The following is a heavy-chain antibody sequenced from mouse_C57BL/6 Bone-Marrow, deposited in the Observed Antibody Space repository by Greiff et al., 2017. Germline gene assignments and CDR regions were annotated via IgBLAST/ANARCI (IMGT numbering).Heavy chain of an antibody. CDR1: GFTFSDYG. D-gene: IGHD1-1*01. CDR2: ISNLAYSI. CDR3: ARRDYGKDAMDY. Sequence: EVKLVESGGGLVQPGGSLKLSCAASGFTFSDYGMAWVRQAPRKGPEWVAFISNLAYSIYYADTVTGRFTISRENAKNTLYLEMSSLRSEDTAMYYCARRDYGKDAMDYWGQGTSVTVSS. V-gene: IGHV5-15*01. J-gene: IGHJ4*01.